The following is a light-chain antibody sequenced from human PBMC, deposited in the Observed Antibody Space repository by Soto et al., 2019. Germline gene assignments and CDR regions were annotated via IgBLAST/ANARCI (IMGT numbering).Light chain of an antibody. Sequence: EIVLTPSPGTLSLSPGERATLFCRASQSISSSYLAWYQQKPGQAPRLLIYGASSRATGTPDRFSGSGSGTDFTLTISRLEPEDFAVYYCQQYYSSPWTFGLGTKVDI. CDR1: QSISSSY. CDR2: GAS. CDR3: QQYYSSPWT. J-gene: IGKJ1*01. V-gene: IGKV3-20*01.